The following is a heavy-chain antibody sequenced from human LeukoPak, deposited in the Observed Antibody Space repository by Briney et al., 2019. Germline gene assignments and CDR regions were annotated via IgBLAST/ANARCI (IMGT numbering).Heavy chain of an antibody. Sequence: GESLKISCKVSGYTFATYWIGWVRQMPGKGLEWMGNIYPDDSDTRYSPSFQGQVTISADKSISTAYLQWNSLKASDTAIYYCVRHLSDITSCPNYWGPGTLITVAS. J-gene: IGHJ4*02. V-gene: IGHV5-51*01. D-gene: IGHD2-2*01. CDR2: IYPDDSDT. CDR1: GYTFATYW. CDR3: VRHLSDITSCPNY.